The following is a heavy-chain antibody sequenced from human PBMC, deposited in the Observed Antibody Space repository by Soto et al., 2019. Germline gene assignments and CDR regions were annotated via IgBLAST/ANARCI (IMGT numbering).Heavy chain of an antibody. J-gene: IGHJ3*02. CDR3: ARDRRLRFFFFSVLDVFDI. CDR1: GYTFTSYY. CDR2: INPSGGST. Sequence: ASVKVSCKASGYTFTSYYMHWVRQAPGQGLEWMGIINPSGGSTSYAQKFQGRVTMTRDTSTSTVYMELSSLRSEDTAVYYCARDRRLRFFFFSVLDVFDIWGQGTMVTVSS. D-gene: IGHD4-17*01. V-gene: IGHV1-46*03.